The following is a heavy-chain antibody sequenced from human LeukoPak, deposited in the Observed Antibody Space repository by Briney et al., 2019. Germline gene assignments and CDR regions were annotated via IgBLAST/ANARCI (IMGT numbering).Heavy chain of an antibody. CDR2: IYHSGST. V-gene: IGHV4-38-2*01. CDR3: ARARYCSSTSCYAPYNWFDP. D-gene: IGHD2-2*01. J-gene: IGHJ5*02. CDR1: GYSISSGYY. Sequence: SETLSLTCAVSGYSISSGYYWGWIRQPPGKGLEWIGSIYHSGSTYYNPSLKSRVTISVDTSKNQFSLKLSSVTAADTAVYYCARARYCSSTSCYAPYNWFDPWGQGTLVTASS.